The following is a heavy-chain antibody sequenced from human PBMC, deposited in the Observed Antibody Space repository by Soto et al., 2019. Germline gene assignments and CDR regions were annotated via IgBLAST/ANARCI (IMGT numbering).Heavy chain of an antibody. CDR1: GYTFTSYA. D-gene: IGHD2-21*02. CDR3: EGAWVVVTAPDY. V-gene: IGHV1-3*05. CDR2: INAGNGNT. Sequence: QVQLVQSGAEEKKPGASVKVSCKASGYTFTSYAMHWVRQAPGQRLEWMGWINAGNGNTKYSQKFQGRVTITRDTSASTAYMELSSLRSEDTAVYYCEGAWVVVTAPDYWGQGTLVTVSS. J-gene: IGHJ4*02.